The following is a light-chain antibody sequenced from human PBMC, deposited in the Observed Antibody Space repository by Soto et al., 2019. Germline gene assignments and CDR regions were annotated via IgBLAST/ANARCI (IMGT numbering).Light chain of an antibody. CDR2: DDS. V-gene: IGLV3-21*02. J-gene: IGLJ1*01. CDR3: QVWDSSSDHPYV. CDR1: NIGSKN. Sequence: SSELTQPPSVSVAPGQTARITCGGNNIGSKNVHWYQQKPGQAPVLVVYDDSDRPSGIPERFSGSNSGNTATLTISRVEAGDEADYYCQVWDSSSDHPYVFGTGTKVTVL.